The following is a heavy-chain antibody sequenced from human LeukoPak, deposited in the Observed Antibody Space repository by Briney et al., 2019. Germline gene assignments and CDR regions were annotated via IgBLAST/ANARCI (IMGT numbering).Heavy chain of an antibody. D-gene: IGHD4-17*01. Sequence: ASVKVSCKASGYTFTSYYMHWVRQAPGQGLEWMGIINPSGGTTTYAQKFQGRVTMTRDTSTSTVYMELSSPRSEDTAVYYCARDPRNGDYFLDWGQGTLVTVSS. CDR3: ARDPRNGDYFLD. J-gene: IGHJ4*02. CDR1: GYTFTSYY. V-gene: IGHV1-46*01. CDR2: INPSGGTT.